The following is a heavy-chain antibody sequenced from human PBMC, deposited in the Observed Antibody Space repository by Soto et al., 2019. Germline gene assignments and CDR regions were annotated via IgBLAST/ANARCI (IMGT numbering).Heavy chain of an antibody. J-gene: IGHJ4*02. CDR3: AIPLPKQQLVRGAFDH. D-gene: IGHD6-13*01. CDR1: GGTFRNYA. Sequence: QVQLVQSGAEVKKPGSSVKLSCKTSGGTFRNYAINWVRQAPGQGLEWMGGSIPVFGTANYAQTFQGRFTITADEATSTAYMELSRLRSDDTAVYYCAIPLPKQQLVRGAFDHWGQGTMVTVAA. CDR2: SIPVFGTA. V-gene: IGHV1-69*01.